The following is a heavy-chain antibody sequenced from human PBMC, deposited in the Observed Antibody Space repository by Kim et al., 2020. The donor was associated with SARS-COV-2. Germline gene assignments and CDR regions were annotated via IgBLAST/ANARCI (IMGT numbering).Heavy chain of an antibody. CDR1: DFTFRNYA. D-gene: IGHD2-2*01. Sequence: GGSLRLSCAASDFTFRNYAMSWVRQAPGKGLEWVSVIYGGVTSPQYADSVKGRFTISRDNSKNTLYLQMSSLRAEDTALYYCARMGGARLPAANEFDYWGQGTLVTVSS. CDR2: IYGGVTSP. J-gene: IGHJ4*02. CDR3: ARMGGARLPAANEFDY. V-gene: IGHV3-23*03.